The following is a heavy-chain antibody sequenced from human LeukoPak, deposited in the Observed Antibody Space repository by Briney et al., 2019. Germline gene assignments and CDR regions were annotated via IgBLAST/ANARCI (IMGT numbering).Heavy chain of an antibody. CDR3: ARDPAVWGSFPDDYYFDY. CDR2: ISAYNGNT. V-gene: IGHV1-18*01. D-gene: IGHD3-16*01. CDR1: GYTFTSYG. J-gene: IGHJ4*02. Sequence: GASVKVSCKASGYTFTSYGISWVRQAPGQGLERMGWISAYNGNTNYAQKLQGRVTMTTDTSTSTAYMELRSLRSDDTAVYYCARDPAVWGSFPDDYYFDYWGQGTLVTVSS.